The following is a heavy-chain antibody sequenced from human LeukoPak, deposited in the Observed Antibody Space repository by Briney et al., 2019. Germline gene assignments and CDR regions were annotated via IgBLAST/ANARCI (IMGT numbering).Heavy chain of an antibody. CDR3: ARASYGAYGGDYFDY. D-gene: IGHD4-17*01. CDR1: GFTFSSYG. J-gene: IGHJ4*02. Sequence: GGSLRLSCAASGFTFSSYGMHWVRQAPGKGLEWVAVISYDGSNKYYADSVKGRFTISRDNSKNTLYLQMNSLRAEDTAVYYCARASYGAYGGDYFDYWGQGTLVTVSS. V-gene: IGHV3-30*03. CDR2: ISYDGSNK.